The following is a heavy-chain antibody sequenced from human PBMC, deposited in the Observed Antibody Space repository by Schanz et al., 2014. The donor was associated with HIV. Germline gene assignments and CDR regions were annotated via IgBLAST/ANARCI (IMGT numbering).Heavy chain of an antibody. J-gene: IGHJ3*02. Sequence: QVQLVESGGGVVKPGGSLRLSCAASGFPFNDYYMSWLRQAPGKGLEWVAVISYDGSNKYYADSVKGRFTISRDNSKNTLYLQMNSLRAEDTAVYYCAKDGSWEAFDACDIWGQGTMVTVSS. D-gene: IGHD1-26*01. CDR3: AKDGSWEAFDACDI. CDR1: GFPFNDYY. V-gene: IGHV3-30*18. CDR2: ISYDGSNK.